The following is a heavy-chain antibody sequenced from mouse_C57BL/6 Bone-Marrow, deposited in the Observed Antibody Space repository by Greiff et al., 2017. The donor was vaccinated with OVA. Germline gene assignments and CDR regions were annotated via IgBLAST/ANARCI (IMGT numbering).Heavy chain of an antibody. J-gene: IGHJ2*01. CDR3: AIRGTCGLDY. D-gene: IGHD3-3*01. CDR1: GYTFTSYW. CDR2: IHPSDSDT. V-gene: IGHV1-74*01. Sequence: QVHVKQPGADLVKPGASVKVSCKASGYTFTSYWMHWVKQRPGQGLEWIGRIHPSDSDTNYNQKFKGKATLTVDKSSSTAYMQLSSLTSEDSAVYYFAIRGTCGLDYWGQGTTLTVSS.